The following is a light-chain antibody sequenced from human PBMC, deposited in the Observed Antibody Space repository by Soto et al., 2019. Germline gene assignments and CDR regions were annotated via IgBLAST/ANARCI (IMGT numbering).Light chain of an antibody. Sequence: EIVMTQSPATLSVSPGERATLSCRASQSVSSNLAWYQQKPGQAPRLLFYGASTRATGIPARFSGSGSGTEFTLTISSLQSEDFAVYYCQQYGSSPQITFGQGTRLEIK. CDR3: QQYGSSPQIT. CDR2: GAS. CDR1: QSVSSN. V-gene: IGKV3-15*01. J-gene: IGKJ5*01.